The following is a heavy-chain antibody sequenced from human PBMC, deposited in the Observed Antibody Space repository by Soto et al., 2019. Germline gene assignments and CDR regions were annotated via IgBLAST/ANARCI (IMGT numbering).Heavy chain of an antibody. CDR3: ARDRYYDSRALGYYYGIVF. Sequence: GGSLRLSCAASGFTFSSYAMHWVRQAPGKGLEWVAVISYDGSNKYYADSVKGRFTISRDNSKNTLYLQMNSLRAEDTAVYYCARDRYYDSRALGYYYGIVFSGQPTRLTV. CDR1: GFTFSSYA. J-gene: IGHJ6*02. V-gene: IGHV3-30-3*01. D-gene: IGHD3-22*01. CDR2: ISYDGSNK.